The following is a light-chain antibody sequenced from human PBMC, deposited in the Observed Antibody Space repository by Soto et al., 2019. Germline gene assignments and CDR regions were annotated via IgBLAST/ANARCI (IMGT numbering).Light chain of an antibody. CDR3: QQRSNWPPWT. J-gene: IGKJ1*01. V-gene: IGKV3-11*01. CDR2: DAS. Sequence: EIVLTQSPATLSLSPGERATLSCRASQSVSSYLAWYQQKPGQAPRLLIYDASNRATAIPARFSGSGSGTDFILTISSLEPEDFAVYYCQQRSNWPPWTFGQGPKVEIE. CDR1: QSVSSY.